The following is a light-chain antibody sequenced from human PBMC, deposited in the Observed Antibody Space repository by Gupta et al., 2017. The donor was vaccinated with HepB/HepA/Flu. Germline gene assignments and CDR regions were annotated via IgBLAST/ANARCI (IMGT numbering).Light chain of an antibody. Sequence: QPVLTQPPSASASLGASVTLTCTLSSGYSNYKVDWYQQRPGKGPRFEMPVGTHVMVVSEGDGIPDSFSGGCSGLNPYLTTAHTHEGDEGDDDGGSDHGNGRKFGVVFGGGTKLTVL. V-gene: IGLV9-49*01. CDR3: GSDHGNGRKFGVV. CDR2: VGTHVMVV. CDR1: SGYSNYK. J-gene: IGLJ3*02.